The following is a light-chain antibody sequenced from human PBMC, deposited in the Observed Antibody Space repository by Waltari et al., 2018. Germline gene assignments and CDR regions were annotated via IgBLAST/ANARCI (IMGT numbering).Light chain of an antibody. CDR3: QQYYNSRRA. CDR2: WAS. CDR1: QSLFYSSNNKNY. V-gene: IGKV4-1*01. J-gene: IGKJ1*01. Sequence: DIVLTHSPDSLAVSLGERATINCTSSQSLFYSSNNKNYLAWFQQKVGQPPKVLIYWASTRESGVPDRFSGSGSGTDFTLTISSLQAEDVAVYYCQQYYNSRRAFGQGTKVEIK.